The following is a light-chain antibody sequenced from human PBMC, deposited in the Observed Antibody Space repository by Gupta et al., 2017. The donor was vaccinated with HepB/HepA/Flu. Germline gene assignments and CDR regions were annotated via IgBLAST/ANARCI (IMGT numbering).Light chain of an antibody. V-gene: IGKV3-15*01. J-gene: IGKJ2*01. CDR2: SAS. CDR3: QQYNNWPPYT. Sequence: EIVMTQSPATLSVSPGERVTLSCRASQSVSSNLAWYQQKPGQAPRLLIYSASTRASGIPARFSGSGSGTEFTLTISSLQPEDFAVYYCQQYNNWPPYTFGQGTKLEIQ. CDR1: QSVSSN.